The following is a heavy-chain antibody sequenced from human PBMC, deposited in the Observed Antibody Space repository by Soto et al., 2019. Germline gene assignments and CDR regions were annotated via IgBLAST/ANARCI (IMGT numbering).Heavy chain of an antibody. V-gene: IGHV2-5*02. CDR1: GFSLTDSGPNMGLG. CDR3: ARTNGLPLHEGYFDV. Sequence: QITLKESGLTLVEPTQTLTLTCSFSGFSLTDSGPNMGLGVGWVRQSPGKPPEWLAVIYWDGDTRYRSSLKRRLSITKDTSKNEVVLTMTDMDAVDAGTFFCARTNGLPLHEGYFDVWGRGALVTVAA. CDR2: IYWDGDT. J-gene: IGHJ2*01. D-gene: IGHD2-8*01.